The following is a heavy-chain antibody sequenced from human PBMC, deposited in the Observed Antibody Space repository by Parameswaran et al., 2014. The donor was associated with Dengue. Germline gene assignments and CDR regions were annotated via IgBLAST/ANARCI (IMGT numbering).Heavy chain of an antibody. CDR2: IHYSGSA. J-gene: IGHJ4*02. CDR3: ARGRRPRVYSSSPRAGGVYFDY. Sequence: AISSARWIRQPPGKGLEWIGYIHYSGSADYNPALKRRVSISVDTSKNQFSLRLSSVTAADTAVYYCARGRRPRVYSSSPRAGGVYFDYWGQGTLVTVSS. CDR1: AISSA. D-gene: IGHD6-6*01. V-gene: IGHV4-59*12.